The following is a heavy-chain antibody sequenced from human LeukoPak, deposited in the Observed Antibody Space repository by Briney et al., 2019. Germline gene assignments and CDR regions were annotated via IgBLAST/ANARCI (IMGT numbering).Heavy chain of an antibody. CDR2: IYYSGST. V-gene: IGHV4-59*01. CDR3: ARERSGSYRGGNFDY. D-gene: IGHD1-26*01. CDR1: GGSISSYY. J-gene: IGHJ4*02. Sequence: TSETLSLTCTLSGGSISSYYWSWIRQPPGKGLEWIGSIYYSGSTNYNPSLKSRVNISVDTSKNQFSLKLSSVTAADTAVYCCARERSGSYRGGNFDYWGQGTLVTVSS.